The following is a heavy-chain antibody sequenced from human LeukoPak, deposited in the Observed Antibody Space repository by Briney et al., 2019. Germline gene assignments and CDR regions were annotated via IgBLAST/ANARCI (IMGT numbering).Heavy chain of an antibody. CDR3: ASLLYCSSTSCYPESTYYYYYYMDV. CDR1: GFTFSSYS. D-gene: IGHD2-2*01. Sequence: GGSLRLSCAASGFTFSSYSMNWVRQAPGKGLEWVSHISSGSSTIYYADSVKGRFTISRDNAKNSLYLQMNSLRAEDTAVYYCASLLYCSSTSCYPESTYYYYYYMDVWGKGTTVTISS. CDR2: ISSGSSTI. J-gene: IGHJ6*03. V-gene: IGHV3-48*04.